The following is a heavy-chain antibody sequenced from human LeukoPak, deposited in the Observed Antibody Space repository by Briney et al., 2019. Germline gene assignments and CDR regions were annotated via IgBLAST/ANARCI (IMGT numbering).Heavy chain of an antibody. Sequence: GGSLRLSCAASGLSFSTFAISWVRQGPATGLEWVSSIIGNGETFYADSVKGRFTLSSDSSRKTVYFQLNNLRVEDTAIYYCAKASWVSSTDAVRWGQGTLVTVSS. J-gene: IGHJ4*02. CDR1: GLSFSTFA. V-gene: IGHV3-23*01. CDR3: AKASWVSSTDAVR. D-gene: IGHD3-16*01. CDR2: IIGNGET.